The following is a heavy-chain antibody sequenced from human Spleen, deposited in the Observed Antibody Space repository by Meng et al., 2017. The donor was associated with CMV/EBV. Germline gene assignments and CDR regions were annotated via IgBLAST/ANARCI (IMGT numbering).Heavy chain of an antibody. CDR1: GGSIRSSSYY. D-gene: IGHD6-19*01. CDR3: ARDLAGTQYNWFDP. CDR2: INYRGST. J-gene: IGHJ5*02. Sequence: SGGSIRSSSYYWGWIRQPPGKGPEWIGSINYRGSTYHNPSLNSRVTISVDTSKNQFSLKLSSVTAADTAVYYCARDLAGTQYNWFDPWGQGTLVTVSS. V-gene: IGHV4-39*02.